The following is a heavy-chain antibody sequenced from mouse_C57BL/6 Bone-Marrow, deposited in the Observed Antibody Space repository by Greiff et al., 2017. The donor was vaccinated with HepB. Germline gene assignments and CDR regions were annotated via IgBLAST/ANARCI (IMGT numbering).Heavy chain of an antibody. D-gene: IGHD1-1*01. CDR3: ARRHYGSSYLDY. CDR1: GFTFSSYG. V-gene: IGHV5-6*01. Sequence: EVQRVESGGDLVKPGGSLKLSCAASGFTFSSYGMSWVRQTPDKRLEWVATISSGGSYTYYPDSVKGRFTISRDNAKNTLYLQMSSLKSEDTAMYYCARRHYGSSYLDYWGQGTTLTVSS. CDR2: ISSGGSYT. J-gene: IGHJ2*01.